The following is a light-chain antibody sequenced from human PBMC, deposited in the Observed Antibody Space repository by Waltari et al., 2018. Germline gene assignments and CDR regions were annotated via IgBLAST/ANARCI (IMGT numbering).Light chain of an antibody. Sequence: QSPGTLSLSPGERATLSCRASQSVSGSTLAWYQQKPGQSPRLLIYGASSRATGVPDRFGGSGSGTDFTLTVSRLEPEDFAVYYCQQYTNSPPYTFGQGTKLEIK. CDR3: QQYTNSPPYT. CDR1: QSVSGST. V-gene: IGKV3-20*01. J-gene: IGKJ2*01. CDR2: GAS.